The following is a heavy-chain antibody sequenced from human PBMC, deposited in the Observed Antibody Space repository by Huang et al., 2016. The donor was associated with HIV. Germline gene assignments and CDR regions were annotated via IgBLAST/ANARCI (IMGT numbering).Heavy chain of an antibody. CDR3: SRGPSTPATEL. V-gene: IGHV4-39*02. CDR2: IYSNGNT. CDR1: GDSVDSSYSY. Sequence: QVQLQESGQGLVKPSDTLSLTCIVSGDSVDSSYSYWGWVRQPPGKGLEWMGSIYSNGNTYYYKYLKSRITISVDTSKNHFSLNLKTVTAADTAVYYCSRGPSTPATELWGQGTMVTVSS. D-gene: IGHD1-1*01. J-gene: IGHJ3*01.